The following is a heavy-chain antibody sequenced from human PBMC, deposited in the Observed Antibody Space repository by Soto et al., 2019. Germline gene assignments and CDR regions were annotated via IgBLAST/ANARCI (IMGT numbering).Heavy chain of an antibody. CDR2: INPKSGGT. J-gene: IGHJ4*02. CDR3: VRDGLVSSAKYYFDY. D-gene: IGHD6-13*01. Sequence: QVQLVQSGAEVMKPGPSVRVSCKASGYTFTDCYVHWVRQAPGQGLEWMGWINPKSGGTNIAQRFKGRVNMTRDMSINTAYMELNSLKSDDTAVYYCVRDGLVSSAKYYFDYWGQGTLVTVSS. CDR1: GYTFTDCY. V-gene: IGHV1-2*02.